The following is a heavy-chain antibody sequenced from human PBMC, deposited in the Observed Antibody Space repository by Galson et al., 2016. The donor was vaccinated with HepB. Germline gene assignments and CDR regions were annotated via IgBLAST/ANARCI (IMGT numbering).Heavy chain of an antibody. D-gene: IGHD2-15*01. V-gene: IGHV3-73*01. J-gene: IGHJ4*02. Sequence: SLRLSCAASGFTFSGSAMHWVRQASGKGLEWVGRIRSKANSYATAYAASVKGRFTISRDDSKNTAYLQMNSLKTEDTAVYYCTRRYCSGGSCSMQDYWGQGTLVTVSS. CDR3: TRRYCSGGSCSMQDY. CDR2: IRSKANSYAT. CDR1: GFTFSGSA.